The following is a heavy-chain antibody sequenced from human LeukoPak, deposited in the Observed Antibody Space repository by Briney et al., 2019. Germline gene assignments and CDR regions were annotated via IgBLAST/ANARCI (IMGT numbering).Heavy chain of an antibody. CDR2: INPSGGST. J-gene: IGHJ4*02. CDR1: GYTFTSYY. D-gene: IGHD2-8*01. V-gene: IGHV1-46*01. CDR3: ARGDIVLMVSILPFDY. Sequence: ASVKVSCKASGYTFTSYYMHWVRQAPGQGLEWMGIINPSGGSTSYAQKFQGRVTMTRDTSTSTAYMELSSLRSEDTAVYYCARGDIVLMVSILPFDYWGQGTLVTVSS.